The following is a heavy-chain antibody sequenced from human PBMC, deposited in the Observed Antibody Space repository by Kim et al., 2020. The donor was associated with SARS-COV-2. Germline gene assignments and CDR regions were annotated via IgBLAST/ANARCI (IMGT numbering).Heavy chain of an antibody. CDR3: AKAYYMVRGVITYYFDY. V-gene: IGHV3-23*01. J-gene: IGHJ4*02. Sequence: GGSLRLSCAASGFTFSSYAMSWVRQAPGKGLEWVSAISGSGGSTYYADSVKGRFTISRDNSKNTLYLQMNSLRAEDTAVYYCAKAYYMVRGVITYYFDYWGQGTLVTVSS. D-gene: IGHD3-10*01. CDR2: ISGSGGST. CDR1: GFTFSSYA.